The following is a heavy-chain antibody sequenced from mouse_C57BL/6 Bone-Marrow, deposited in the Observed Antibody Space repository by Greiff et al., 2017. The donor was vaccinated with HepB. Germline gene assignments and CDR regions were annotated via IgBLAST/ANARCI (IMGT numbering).Heavy chain of an antibody. J-gene: IGHJ1*03. D-gene: IGHD4-1*01. CDR1: GFSLTSYG. CDR3: AKIRDWDGGYFDV. Sequence: QVQLQQSGPGLVQPSQSLSITCTVSGFSLTSYGVHWVRQSPGKGLEWLGVIWRGGSTDYNAAFMSRLSITKDNSKSQVFFKMNSLQADDTAIYDCAKIRDWDGGYFDVWGTGTTVTVSS. V-gene: IGHV2-5*01. CDR2: IWRGGST.